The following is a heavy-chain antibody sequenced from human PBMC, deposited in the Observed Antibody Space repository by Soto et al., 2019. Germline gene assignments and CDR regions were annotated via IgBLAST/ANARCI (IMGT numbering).Heavy chain of an antibody. J-gene: IGHJ6*02. CDR3: ARDRLVQLWGIHYYYYVMDV. Sequence: SVKVSCKASGGTFSSYAISWVRQAPGQGLEWMGGIIPIFGTANYAQKFQGRVTITADESTSTAYMELSSLRSEDTAVYYCARDRLVQLWGIHYYYYVMDVWGQGTTVTVS. CDR2: IIPIFGTA. V-gene: IGHV1-69*13. D-gene: IGHD5-18*01. CDR1: GGTFSSYA.